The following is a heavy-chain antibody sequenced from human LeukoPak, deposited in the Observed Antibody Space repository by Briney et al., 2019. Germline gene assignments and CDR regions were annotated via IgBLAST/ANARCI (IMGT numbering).Heavy chain of an antibody. V-gene: IGHV3-23*01. CDR2: ISGSGGST. CDR3: AKWRDSSSGWLTDAFDI. D-gene: IGHD6-19*01. J-gene: IGHJ3*02. Sequence: PGGSLRLSCAASGFTFSSYAMSWVRQAPGKGLEWVSAISGSGGSTYYADSVKGRFTISRDNSKNTLYLQMNSPRAEDTAVYYCAKWRDSSSGWLTDAFDIWGQGTMVTVSS. CDR1: GFTFSSYA.